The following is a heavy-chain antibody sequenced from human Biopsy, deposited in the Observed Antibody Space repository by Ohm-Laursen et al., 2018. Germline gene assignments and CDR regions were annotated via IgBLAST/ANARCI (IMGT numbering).Heavy chain of an antibody. V-gene: IGHV2-70*01. Sequence: PTQTLTLTCTFSGFSLSSGMCVTWIRQPPGEALEWLSHFYWDDDEHYSTSLKTRLTISKDTSKNQVVLTMTNMDPVDTATYYCARFLEYSDSADFYYGMDVWGQGTTVTVSS. D-gene: IGHD2/OR15-2a*01. J-gene: IGHJ6*02. CDR3: ARFLEYSDSADFYYGMDV. CDR1: GFSLSSGMC. CDR2: FYWDDDE.